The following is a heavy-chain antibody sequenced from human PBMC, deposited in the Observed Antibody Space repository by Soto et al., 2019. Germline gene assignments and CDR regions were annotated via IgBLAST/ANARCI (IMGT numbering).Heavy chain of an antibody. Sequence: SGGSLRLSCTASGFTFGDYAMSWVRQAPGKGLEWVGFIRSKAYGGTTEYAASVKGRFTISRDDSKSIAYLQMNSLKTEDTAVYYCTRSDIVVVPAARGYYYYYGMDVWGQGTTVTVSS. V-gene: IGHV3-49*04. CDR3: TRSDIVVVPAARGYYYYYGMDV. CDR2: IRSKAYGGTT. D-gene: IGHD2-2*01. CDR1: GFTFGDYA. J-gene: IGHJ6*02.